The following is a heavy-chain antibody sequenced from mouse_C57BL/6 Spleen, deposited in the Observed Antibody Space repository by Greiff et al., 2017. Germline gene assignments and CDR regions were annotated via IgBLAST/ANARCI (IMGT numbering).Heavy chain of an antibody. CDR3: ARGGNYGNYLAY. CDR2: IDPSDSYT. V-gene: IGHV1-59*01. Sequence: VQLQQPGAELVRPGTSVKLSCKASGYTFTSYWMHWVKQRPGQGLEWIGVIDPSDSYTNYNQKFKGKATLTVDTSSSTAYMQLSSLTSEDSAVYYCARGGNYGNYLAYWGQGTLVTVSA. CDR1: GYTFTSYW. J-gene: IGHJ3*01. D-gene: IGHD2-1*01.